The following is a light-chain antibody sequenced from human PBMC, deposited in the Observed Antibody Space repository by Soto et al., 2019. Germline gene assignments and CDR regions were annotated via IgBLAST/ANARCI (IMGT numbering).Light chain of an antibody. CDR3: HSNDSSLSGVV. CDR2: GNT. V-gene: IGLV1-40*01. CDR1: ISNIGAGYD. Sequence: QSVLTQPPSVSGAQGQRFTISCTGSISNIGAGYDVHWYQHLPGTAPKLLIYGNTNRPSWVPDRFSGSKSGTSASLAITWRQAEYEADYDGHSNDSSLSGVVYGGGTKVTVL. J-gene: IGLJ2*01.